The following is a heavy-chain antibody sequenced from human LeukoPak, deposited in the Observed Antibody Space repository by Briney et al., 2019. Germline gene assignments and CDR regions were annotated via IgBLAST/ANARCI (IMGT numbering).Heavy chain of an antibody. J-gene: IGHJ4*02. CDR3: ARCRRDGYNWLSYYFDY. V-gene: IGHV1-69*05. D-gene: IGHD5-24*01. Sequence: SVKVSCKASGGTFNSYAISWVRQAPGQGLEWMGELIPIFGTANYALKFQGRVTVNTDDSTSSVHMELRSQISEDAAVYYCARCRRDGYNWLSYYFDYWGQGTLVTVSS. CDR1: GGTFNSYA. CDR2: LIPIFGTA.